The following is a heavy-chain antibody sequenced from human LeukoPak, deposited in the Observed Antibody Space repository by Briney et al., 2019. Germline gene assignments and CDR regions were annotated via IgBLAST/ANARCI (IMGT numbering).Heavy chain of an antibody. Sequence: ETLSLTCTVSGGSMSPYHWGWIRQPPGKGLEWTGYIYYSGSTNYNPSLNSRVTIPVDTSKNQFSLRLSSVTAADTAIYYCARAVSGRFDYWGQGTLVTVSS. J-gene: IGHJ4*02. D-gene: IGHD6-19*01. CDR1: GGSMSPYH. V-gene: IGHV4-59*08. CDR2: IYYSGST. CDR3: ARAVSGRFDY.